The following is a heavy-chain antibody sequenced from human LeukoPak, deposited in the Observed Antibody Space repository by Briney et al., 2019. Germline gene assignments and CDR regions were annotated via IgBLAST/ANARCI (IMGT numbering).Heavy chain of an antibody. CDR3: ARSSYDYVWGSYRYGAFDI. D-gene: IGHD3-16*02. CDR1: GFTFDDYG. Sequence: TGGSLRLSCAASGFTFDDYGMSWVRQAPGKGLEWVSGINWNGGSTGYADSVKGGFTISRDSAKNSLYLQMNSLRAEDTALYYCARSSYDYVWGSYRYGAFDIWGQGTMVTVSS. V-gene: IGHV3-20*04. CDR2: INWNGGST. J-gene: IGHJ3*02.